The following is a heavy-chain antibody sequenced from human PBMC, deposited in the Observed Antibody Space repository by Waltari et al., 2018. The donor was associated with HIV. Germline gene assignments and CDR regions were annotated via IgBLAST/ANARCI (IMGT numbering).Heavy chain of an antibody. Sequence: EVQLVQSGPEVKKPGESAKVSCRISGYNFRSYWIGWVLQMSGKGLEWMGIIYPGDSETRYNPSFQGKVTISADTSINTAYLQWHRLQASDTAVYYCARVLIGADNSFDFWGQGTMVTVSS. CDR1: GYNFRSYW. CDR3: ARVLIGADNSFDF. D-gene: IGHD2-21*01. V-gene: IGHV5-51*01. CDR2: IYPGDSET. J-gene: IGHJ3*01.